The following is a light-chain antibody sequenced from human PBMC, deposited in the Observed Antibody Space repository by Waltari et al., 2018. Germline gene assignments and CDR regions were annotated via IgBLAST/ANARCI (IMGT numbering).Light chain of an antibody. J-gene: IGKJ4*01. CDR2: AAS. Sequence: EIVLTQSPDTLSLSPGERATLSCRASQYVTSSYLAWYQQKPGQGPRLLIYAASARATGIPDRFSDSGSGTDFTLTISRLEPEDFAVYCCQQYGSSLVTFGGGTEVEIK. CDR1: QYVTSSY. CDR3: QQYGSSLVT. V-gene: IGKV3-20*01.